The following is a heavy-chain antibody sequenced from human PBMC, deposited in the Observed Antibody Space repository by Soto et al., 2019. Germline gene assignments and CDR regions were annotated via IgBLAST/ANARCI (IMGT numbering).Heavy chain of an antibody. V-gene: IGHV1-58*01. J-gene: IGHJ5*02. CDR2: IVVGSGNT. Sequence: GASVKVSCKASGFTFTSSAVQWVRQARGQRLEWIGWIVVGSGNTNYAQKFQERVTITRDMSTSTAYMELSSLRSEDTAVYYCAAARITGTTVNWFDPWGQGTLVTVSS. CDR3: AAARITGTTVNWFDP. D-gene: IGHD1-7*01. CDR1: GFTFTSSA.